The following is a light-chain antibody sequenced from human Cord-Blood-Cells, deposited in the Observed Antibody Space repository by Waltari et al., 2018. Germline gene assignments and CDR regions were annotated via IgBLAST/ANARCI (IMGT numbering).Light chain of an antibody. Sequence: DIQMTQSPSTLSASVGDRVTITCWASQCISSWLAWYQQKPGKAPKLLIYKASSLESGVPSRFSGSGSGTEFTLTISSLQPDDFATYYCQQYNSYSYTFGQGTKLEIK. CDR3: QQYNSYSYT. CDR1: QCISSW. CDR2: KAS. J-gene: IGKJ2*01. V-gene: IGKV1-5*03.